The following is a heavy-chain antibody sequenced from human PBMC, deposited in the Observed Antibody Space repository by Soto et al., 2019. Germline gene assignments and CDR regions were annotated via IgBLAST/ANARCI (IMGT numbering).Heavy chain of an antibody. V-gene: IGHV3-30*18. CDR3: AKDGAPRYCSRSSCHPVGAY. CDR2: ISYDGSHK. J-gene: IGHJ4*02. Sequence: QVQLVESGGGVVQPGRSLRLSCAGSGFTFRNYGLHWVRQAPGKGLEWVAVISYDGSHKYYADSVKGRFTISRDNSNNMLYLQMVRLRAEDTAVYYCAKDGAPRYCSRSSCHPVGAYWGQGTLVTVSS. CDR1: GFTFRNYG. D-gene: IGHD2-15*01.